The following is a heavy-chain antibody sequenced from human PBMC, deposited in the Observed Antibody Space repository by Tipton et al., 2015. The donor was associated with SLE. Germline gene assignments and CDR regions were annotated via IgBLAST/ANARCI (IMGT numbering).Heavy chain of an antibody. D-gene: IGHD7-27*01. CDR3: ARAELGSDAFDI. CDR1: GFSFTSYA. CDR2: IYHSGST. J-gene: IGHJ3*02. Sequence: LRLSCAASGFSFTSYAMNWVRQAPGKGLEWIGSIYHSGSTYYNPSLKSQVTISVDTSKNQFSLKLSSVTAADTAVYYCARAELGSDAFDIWGQGTMVTVSS. V-gene: IGHV4-38-2*01.